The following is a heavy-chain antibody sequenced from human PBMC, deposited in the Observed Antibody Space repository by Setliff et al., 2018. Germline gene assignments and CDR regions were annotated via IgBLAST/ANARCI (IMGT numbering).Heavy chain of an antibody. CDR3: ARDGYPGTS. J-gene: IGHJ5*02. V-gene: IGHV3-11*01. Sequence: PGGSLRLSCVVSGFDYAMSWVRLAPGKGLEWISYISTSSSTIYNADSVKGRFAISRDNARNSLYLQMNSLRVEDTAVYYCARDGYPGTSWGQGTLVTVSS. CDR2: ISTSSSTI. D-gene: IGHD2-2*03. CDR1: GFDYA.